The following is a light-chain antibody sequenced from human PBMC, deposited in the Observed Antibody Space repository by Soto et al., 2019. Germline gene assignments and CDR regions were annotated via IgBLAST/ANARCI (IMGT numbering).Light chain of an antibody. V-gene: IGLV1-40*01. CDR2: GNS. J-gene: IGLJ2*01. CDR1: SSNIGAGYD. CDR3: QSYDISLSGSNVV. Sequence: QPVLTQPPSVSGAPGQRVTISCTGSSSNIGAGYDVHWYQQLPGTAPKLLIYGNSNRPSGVPDRFSGSKSGTSASLAITGLQAEDEADYYCQSYDISLSGSNVVFGGGTKLTVL.